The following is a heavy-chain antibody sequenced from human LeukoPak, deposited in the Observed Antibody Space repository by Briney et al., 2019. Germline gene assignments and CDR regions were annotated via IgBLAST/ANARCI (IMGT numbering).Heavy chain of an antibody. J-gene: IGHJ4*02. CDR3: AKEYYGSGNYYDY. CDR2: IRDDGGNR. Sequence: GGSLRLSCAASGFTFSSYGMHWVRQAPGKGLEWVAFIRDDGGNRYHADSVKGRFTISRDNSKNTLYLEMNSLRAVDTGVYYCAKEYYGSGNYYDYWGQGTLVTVSS. D-gene: IGHD3-10*01. CDR1: GFTFSSYG. V-gene: IGHV3-30*02.